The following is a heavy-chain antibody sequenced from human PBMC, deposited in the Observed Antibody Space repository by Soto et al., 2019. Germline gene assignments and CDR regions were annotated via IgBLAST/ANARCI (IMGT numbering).Heavy chain of an antibody. CDR1: GGTLSDYA. D-gene: IGHD3-10*01. J-gene: IGHJ6*02. CDR2: IMPTVDSA. CDR3: AVAAVREIMAQESSGMAV. Sequence: QVQLVQSGAEVKTPGSSVKVSCKASGGTLSDYAISWVRQAPGQGLEWMGGIMPTVDSANNAQNFQGRLTISADESTSTANLELSSLRSEHTAVYYCAVAAVREIMAQESSGMAVWGQGTTVIVSS. V-gene: IGHV1-69*01.